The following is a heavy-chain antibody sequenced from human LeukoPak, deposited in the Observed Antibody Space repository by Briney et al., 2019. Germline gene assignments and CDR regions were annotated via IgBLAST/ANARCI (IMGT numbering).Heavy chain of an antibody. V-gene: IGHV3-48*02. CDR3: AREAAVAGVDY. Sequence: GGSLRLSCAASGFIFSNYNMNWVRQAPGKGLEWVSYISSSTIYYADSVKGRFTISRDNAKNSLYLQMNSMRDEDTAVYYCAREAAVAGVDYWGQGTLVTVSS. CDR1: GFIFSNYN. J-gene: IGHJ4*02. D-gene: IGHD6-19*01. CDR2: ISSSTI.